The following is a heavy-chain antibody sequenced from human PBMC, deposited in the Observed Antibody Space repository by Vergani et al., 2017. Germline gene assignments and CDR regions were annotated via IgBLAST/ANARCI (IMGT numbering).Heavy chain of an antibody. CDR3: ASGTYDFWSGHVRFDP. CDR1: GGSFSGYY. D-gene: IGHD3-3*01. J-gene: IGHJ5*02. CDR2: INHSGST. V-gene: IGHV4-34*01. Sequence: QVQLQQWGAGLLKPSETLSLTCAVYGGSFSGYYWSWIRQPPGKGLEWIGEINHSGSTNYNPSLQRRVTISVDTSKNQFSLKLSSVTAADTAVYYCASGTYDFWSGHVRFDPWGQGTLVTVSS.